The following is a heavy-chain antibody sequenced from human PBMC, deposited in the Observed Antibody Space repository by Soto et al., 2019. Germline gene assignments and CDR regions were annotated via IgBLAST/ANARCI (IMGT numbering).Heavy chain of an antibody. CDR3: ARADIVVVVAATPVQYYYYGMDV. J-gene: IGHJ6*02. D-gene: IGHD2-15*01. Sequence: QVQLVQSGAEVKKPGSSVKVSCKASGGTFSSYAISWVRQAPGQGLEWMGGILPIFGTANYAQKFQGRVTITADESTSTAYMELSSLRSEDTAVYYCARADIVVVVAATPVQYYYYGMDVWGQGTTVTVS. CDR2: ILPIFGTA. CDR1: GGTFSSYA. V-gene: IGHV1-69*01.